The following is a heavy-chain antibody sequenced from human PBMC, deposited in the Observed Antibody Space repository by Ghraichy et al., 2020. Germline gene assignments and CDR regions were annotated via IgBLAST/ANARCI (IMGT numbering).Heavy chain of an antibody. Sequence: ETLSLTCVGSGFTLSGYSMNWVRQAPGKGLEWISYITSSSKFISYADSVKGRFTVSRDSAQNALYLQVKSLRDEDTAVYYCARGSRVVRYYYYDGMDVWGQWTTVTVSS. D-gene: IGHD2-21*01. CDR1: GFTLSGYS. V-gene: IGHV3-48*02. CDR3: ARGSRVVRYYYYDGMDV. CDR2: ITSSSKFI. J-gene: IGHJ6*02.